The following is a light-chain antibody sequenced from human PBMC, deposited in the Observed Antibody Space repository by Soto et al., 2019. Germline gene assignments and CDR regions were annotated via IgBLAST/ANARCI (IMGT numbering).Light chain of an antibody. J-gene: IGLJ3*02. V-gene: IGLV2-14*01. CDR3: SSYTSSSTLGV. CDR1: SSDVGGYNY. Sequence: QSALTQPASVSGSPGQSITISCTGTSSDVGGYNYVSWYQLHPGKAPKLMIYEVSNRPSGVSNRFSGSKSGNPASLTISGLQAEDEADYYCSSYTSSSTLGVFGGGPKLTVL. CDR2: EVS.